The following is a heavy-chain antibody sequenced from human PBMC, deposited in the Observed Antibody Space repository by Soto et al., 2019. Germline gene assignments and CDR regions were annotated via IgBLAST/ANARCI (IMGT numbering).Heavy chain of an antibody. CDR1: GGSVSSVSYY. CDR2: IYYSGGT. CDR3: ARSRSYYVEDFQK. D-gene: IGHD1-26*01. V-gene: IGHV4-61*01. J-gene: IGHJ1*01. Sequence: PSETLSLTCTVSGGSVSSVSYYWSWIRQPPGKGLEWIGYIYYSGGTNYNPSLKSRVTISVDTSKNQFSLKLSSVTAADTAVYYCARSRSYYVEDFQKWGQGTLVTVSS.